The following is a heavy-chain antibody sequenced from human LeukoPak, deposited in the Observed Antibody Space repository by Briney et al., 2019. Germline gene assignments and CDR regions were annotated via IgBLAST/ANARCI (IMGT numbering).Heavy chain of an antibody. D-gene: IGHD5-18*01. V-gene: IGHV1-2*02. CDR2: INPSGGGT. CDR3: ARGELYTAMVTRTGIWFDP. J-gene: IGHJ5*02. Sequence: ASVKVSCKASGYTFTSYYLHWVRQAPGQGLEWMGIINPSGGGTNYAQKFQGRVTMTRDTSISTAYMELSRLRSDDTAVYYCARGELYTAMVTRTGIWFDPWGQGTLVTVSS. CDR1: GYTFTSYY.